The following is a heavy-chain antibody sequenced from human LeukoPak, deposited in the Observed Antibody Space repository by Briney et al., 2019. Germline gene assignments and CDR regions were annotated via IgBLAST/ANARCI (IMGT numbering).Heavy chain of an antibody. CDR2: FDSEEYDT. CDR1: GYTLTALA. D-gene: IGHD4-17*01. Sequence: HGASVKVSCKVSGYTLTALALHWARQAPGKGFEWIGGFDSEEYDTIYAQKFQGRVTMTEDTSTDTAYMELSSLYFEDTAVYYCATLEPEPGDFGGLAYWGQGTLVTVSS. V-gene: IGHV1-24*01. J-gene: IGHJ4*02. CDR3: ATLEPEPGDFGGLAY.